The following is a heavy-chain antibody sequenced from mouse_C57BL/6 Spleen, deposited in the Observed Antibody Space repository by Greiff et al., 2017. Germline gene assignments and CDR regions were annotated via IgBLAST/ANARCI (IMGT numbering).Heavy chain of an antibody. CDR1: GYTFTSYW. V-gene: IGHV1-72*01. CDR2: IDPYSGGT. Sequence: VQLQQPGAELVKPGASVKLSCKASGYTFTSYWMHWVKQRPGRGLEWIGRIDPYSGGTKYNEKFKSKATLTVDKPSSTAYMQLSSLTSEDDAVYYCARDDYGSSYYFDYWGQGTTLTVSS. CDR3: ARDDYGSSYYFDY. D-gene: IGHD1-1*01. J-gene: IGHJ2*01.